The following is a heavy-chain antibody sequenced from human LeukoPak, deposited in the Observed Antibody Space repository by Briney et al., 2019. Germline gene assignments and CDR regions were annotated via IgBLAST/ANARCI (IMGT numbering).Heavy chain of an antibody. CDR1: GYTFTSYG. J-gene: IGHJ3*02. Sequence: ASVKVSCKASGYTFTSYGISWVRQAPGQGLEWMGRISAYNGNTNYAQKLQGRVTMTTDTSTSTAYMELRSLRSDDTAVYYCARDSHDSSNYADAFDIWGQGTMVTVSS. D-gene: IGHD4-11*01. V-gene: IGHV1-18*01. CDR3: ARDSHDSSNYADAFDI. CDR2: ISAYNGNT.